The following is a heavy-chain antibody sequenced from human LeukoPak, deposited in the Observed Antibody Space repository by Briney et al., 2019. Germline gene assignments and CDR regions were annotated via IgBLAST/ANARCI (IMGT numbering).Heavy chain of an antibody. Sequence: GASVKVSCKASGYTFTTYGINWVRQAPGQGLEWMGWISVYVGNTNYAGNLQDRVTMTSDTSTSTAYMELRSLRSDDTAVYYCATDMGGYYNYYYYGMDVWGPETSVTVSS. D-gene: IGHD3-3*01. CDR1: GYTFTTYG. J-gene: IGHJ6*02. CDR3: ATDMGGYYNYYYYGMDV. CDR2: ISVYVGNT. V-gene: IGHV1-18*01.